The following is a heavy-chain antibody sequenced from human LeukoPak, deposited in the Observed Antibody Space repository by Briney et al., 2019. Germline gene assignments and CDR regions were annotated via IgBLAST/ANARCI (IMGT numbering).Heavy chain of an antibody. CDR2: IYPGDSDT. J-gene: IGHJ4*02. D-gene: IGHD1-26*01. CDR1: AYRFTNYW. V-gene: IGHV5-51*01. CDR3: ARLSGGSSEDHFDY. Sequence: GESLKISCQGSAYRFTNYWIAWVRQMPGKGLEWMGIIYPGDSDTRYSPSFQGQVTISVDKSISTAYLQWSSLKASDTAMYYCARLSGGSSEDHFDYWGQGTLVTVSS.